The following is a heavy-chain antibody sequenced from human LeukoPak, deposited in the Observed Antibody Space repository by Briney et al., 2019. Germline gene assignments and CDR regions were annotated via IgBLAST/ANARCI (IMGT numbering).Heavy chain of an antibody. J-gene: IGHJ5*02. CDR2: FTGSAGNI. CDR1: GFTFSSQA. CDR3: AAGGGNTFDP. Sequence: PGGSLRLSCAASGFTFSSQALSWVRQAPGKGLEWVSSFTGSAGNIHYADSVRGRFTLSRDNSKSTMYLQMNSLRVDNTAIYYCAAGGGNTFDPWGQGTLVTVSS. D-gene: IGHD1/OR15-1a*01. V-gene: IGHV3-23*01.